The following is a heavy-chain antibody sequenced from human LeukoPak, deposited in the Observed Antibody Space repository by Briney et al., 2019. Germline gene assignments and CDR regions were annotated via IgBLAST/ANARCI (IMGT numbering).Heavy chain of an antibody. V-gene: IGHV3-7*04. CDR1: QFTSSSYR. CDR3: ARAEGGYSGYDYGGFDY. CDR2: IKQDGSEK. J-gene: IGHJ4*02. D-gene: IGHD5-12*01. Sequence: PGGSLRLSCAPSQFTSSSYRTRPGPHTPRKGRERGANIKQDGSEKYSVDSVKGRFTISRDNAKNSLYLQMNSLRAEDTAVYYCARAEGGYSGYDYGGFDYWGQGTLVTVSS.